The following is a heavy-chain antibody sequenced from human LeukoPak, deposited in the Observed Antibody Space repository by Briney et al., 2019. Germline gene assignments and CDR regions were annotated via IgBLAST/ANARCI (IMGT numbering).Heavy chain of an antibody. D-gene: IGHD6-19*01. Sequence: SETLSLTRTVSGYSISSVYYWGWIRQPPGKGLEWIGSIYHSGSTYYTPSLKSRVTISVDTSSNHFSLRLSSVTAADTAVYYCATYSSGWPYAVGDWGQGTLVTVSS. CDR1: GYSISSVYY. CDR3: ATYSSGWPYAVGD. J-gene: IGHJ4*02. V-gene: IGHV4-38-2*02. CDR2: IYHSGST.